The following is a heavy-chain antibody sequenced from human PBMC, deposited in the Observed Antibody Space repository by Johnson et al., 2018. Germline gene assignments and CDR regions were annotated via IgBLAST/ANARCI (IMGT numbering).Heavy chain of an antibody. CDR3: ANQSPMSTVTDDYYGLAA. CDR2: ISGSGGST. V-gene: IGHV3-23*01. Sequence: VQLQESGGGVVQXGRSLRLSCAASGFTFSGYGMHWVRQAPGKGLEWVSAISGSGGSTYYADSVKGRFTISRDNSKNTLYLQMTSLRAEDTAVYYCANQSPMSTVTDDYYGLAAWGQGTTVTVSS. CDR1: GFTFSGYG. J-gene: IGHJ6*02. D-gene: IGHD4-17*01.